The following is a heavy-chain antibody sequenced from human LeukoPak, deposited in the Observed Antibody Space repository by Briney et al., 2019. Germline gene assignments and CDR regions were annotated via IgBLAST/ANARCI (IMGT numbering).Heavy chain of an antibody. V-gene: IGHV4-34*01. D-gene: IGHD3-16*01. CDR3: ARAPLRSLYYYYGMDV. Sequence: SETLSLTCAVYGGSFSGYYCSWIRQPPGKGLEWIGEINHIGSTNYKPSLKSRVTISVDTSKNQFSLKLSSVTAADTAVYYCARAPLRSLYYYYGMDVWGKGTTVTVSS. J-gene: IGHJ6*04. CDR2: INHIGST. CDR1: GGSFSGYY.